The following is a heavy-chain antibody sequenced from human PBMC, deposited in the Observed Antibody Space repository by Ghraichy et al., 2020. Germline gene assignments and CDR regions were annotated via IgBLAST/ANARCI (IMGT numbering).Heavy chain of an antibody. CDR3: ARRRRITMVRGVIDY. J-gene: IGHJ4*02. Sequence: SETLSLTCAVYGGSFSGYYWSWIRQPPGKGLEWIGEINHSGSTNYNPSLKSRVTISVDTSKNQFSLKLSSVTAADTAVYYCARRRRITMVRGVIDYWGQGTLVTVSS. CDR1: GGSFSGYY. CDR2: INHSGST. V-gene: IGHV4-34*01. D-gene: IGHD3-10*01.